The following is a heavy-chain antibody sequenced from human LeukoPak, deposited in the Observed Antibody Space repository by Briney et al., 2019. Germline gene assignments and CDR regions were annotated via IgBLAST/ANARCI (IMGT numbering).Heavy chain of an antibody. J-gene: IGHJ4*02. D-gene: IGHD5-24*01. CDR1: GLTFRSYW. V-gene: IGHV3-7*01. CDR3: ARERDGRFFDY. CDR2: INQEGSEK. Sequence: GGSLRLSCAVSGLTFRSYWMSWVRQAPRKGLEWVANINQEGSEKYFVDSVKGRFTISRDNAKNSLHLQMNTLRAEDTAVYYCARERDGRFFDYWGQGTLVTVSS.